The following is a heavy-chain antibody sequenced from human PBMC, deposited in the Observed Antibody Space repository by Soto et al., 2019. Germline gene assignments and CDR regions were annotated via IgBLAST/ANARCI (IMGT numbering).Heavy chain of an antibody. CDR2: IYYTGST. D-gene: IGHD3-16*01. J-gene: IGHJ4*02. Sequence: QVQLQESGPGLVKPSQTLSLTCTVSGDSISNGDNYWTWIRQLPGKGLEWIGYIYYTGSTNYNPSLKTRLSLSVDTSTNQFFLNLTSVTAADTAVYFCARSRGTVPHGSNSNYFDSWGQGTLVSVAS. CDR3: ARSRGTVPHGSNSNYFDS. V-gene: IGHV4-31*03. CDR1: GDSISNGDNY.